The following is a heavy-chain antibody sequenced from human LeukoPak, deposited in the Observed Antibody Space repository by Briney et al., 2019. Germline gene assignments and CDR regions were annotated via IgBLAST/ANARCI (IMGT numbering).Heavy chain of an antibody. Sequence: PGGSLRLSCAASGFTFSSYSMNWVRQAPGKGLEWVSSISSSSSYIYYADSVKGRFTISRDNAKNSLYLQMNSLRAEDTAVHYCARVLDEDTANDAFDIWGQGTMVTVSS. CDR1: GFTFSSYS. CDR2: ISSSSSYI. V-gene: IGHV3-21*01. J-gene: IGHJ3*02. D-gene: IGHD5-18*01. CDR3: ARVLDEDTANDAFDI.